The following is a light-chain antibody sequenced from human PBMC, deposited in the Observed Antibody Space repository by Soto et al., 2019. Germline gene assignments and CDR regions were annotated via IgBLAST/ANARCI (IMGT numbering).Light chain of an antibody. J-gene: IGKJ1*01. CDR3: QQYNNWPRT. Sequence: EIVMTQSPATLSVSPVERATLSCRASQSVSSNLAWYQQKPGQAPRLLIYGASTRATGIPARFSGSGSGTECTLTVSSLQSEDFAVYYCQQYNNWPRTFGQGTKVEIK. V-gene: IGKV3-15*01. CDR2: GAS. CDR1: QSVSSN.